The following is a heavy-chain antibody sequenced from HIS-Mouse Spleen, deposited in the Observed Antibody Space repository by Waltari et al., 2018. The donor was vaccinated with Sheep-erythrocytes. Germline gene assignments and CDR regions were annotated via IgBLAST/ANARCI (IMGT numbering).Heavy chain of an antibody. Sequence: QVQLVQSGAEVKKPGASVKVSCKASGYTFTSYDINWVRQATGQGLEWMGWKNPRSGNTGYAQKFQGRVTLTRNTSISTAYMELSSLRSEDTAVYYCARGHYSGYDFDYWGQGTLVTVSS. J-gene: IGHJ4*02. D-gene: IGHD5-12*01. V-gene: IGHV1-8*01. CDR2: KNPRSGNT. CDR3: ARGHYSGYDFDY. CDR1: GYTFTSYD.